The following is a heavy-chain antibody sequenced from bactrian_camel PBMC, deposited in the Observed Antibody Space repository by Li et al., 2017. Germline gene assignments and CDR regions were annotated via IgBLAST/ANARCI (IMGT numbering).Heavy chain of an antibody. Sequence: VQLVESGGGLVQPGGSLRLSCAASGFTFSNYAMSWVRQAPGKELEWVSSSWSGGDTIYADSVKGRFTISRDKAKTTVYLQMNSLKPEDTALYYCVRDYGNYDWTLGSWGQGTQVTVS. CDR2: SWSGGDT. D-gene: IGHD4*01. CDR3: VRDYGNYDWTLGS. V-gene: IGHV3S10*01. CDR1: GFTFSNYA. J-gene: IGHJ4*01.